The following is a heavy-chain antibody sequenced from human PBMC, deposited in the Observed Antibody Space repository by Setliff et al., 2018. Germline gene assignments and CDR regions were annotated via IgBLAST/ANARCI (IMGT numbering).Heavy chain of an antibody. D-gene: IGHD3-22*01. CDR2: ISAYNGNT. CDR3: ATMYYYDSSGYLGHAFDI. Sequence: GASVKVSCKASGYTFTSYGISWVRQAPGQGLEWMGWISAYNGNTNYAQKLQGRVTMTEDTSTDTAYMELSSLRSEDTAVYYCATMYYYDSSGYLGHAFDIWGQGTMVTVSS. V-gene: IGHV1-18*01. J-gene: IGHJ3*02. CDR1: GYTFTSYG.